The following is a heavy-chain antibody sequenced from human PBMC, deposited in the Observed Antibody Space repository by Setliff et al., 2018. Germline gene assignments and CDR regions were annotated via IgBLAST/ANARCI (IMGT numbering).Heavy chain of an antibody. J-gene: IGHJ3*02. CDR2: ISGSGGST. Sequence: PGGSLRLSCAASGFTFSSYAMSWVRQAPGKGLEWVSAISGSGGSTYYADSVKGRFTISRDNSKNTLYLQMNSLRAEDTAVYYCAKDLGITMIVGVSDAFDIWGQGTMVTVSS. CDR3: AKDLGITMIVGVSDAFDI. V-gene: IGHV3-23*01. D-gene: IGHD3-22*01. CDR1: GFTFSSYA.